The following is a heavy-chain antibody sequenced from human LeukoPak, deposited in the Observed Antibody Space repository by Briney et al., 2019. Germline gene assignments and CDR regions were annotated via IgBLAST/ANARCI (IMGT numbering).Heavy chain of an antibody. V-gene: IGHV3-48*03. CDR1: GFTFSSYE. D-gene: IGHD3-9*01. Sequence: GGSLRLSCAASGFTFSSYELNWVRQAPGKGLEWVSYISDTGSTIYYADSVKGRFTISRDNSKNTLYLQMNSLRAVDTAVYYCAKDAPHDILTGYYGRPRGGQGTLVTVSS. CDR3: AKDAPHDILTGYYGRPR. CDR2: ISDTGSTI. J-gene: IGHJ4*02.